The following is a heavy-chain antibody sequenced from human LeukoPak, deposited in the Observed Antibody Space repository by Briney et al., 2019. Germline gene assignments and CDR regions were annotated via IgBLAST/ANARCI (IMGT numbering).Heavy chain of an antibody. CDR3: ARRGGSSSRRSPIDY. V-gene: IGHV3-7*01. Sequence: GGSPRLSCTASGFTFSDYWMTWVRQAPGKGPEWVANIKQDGSQRYYVDSVGGRFTISRDNAKNSLFLQMNGLRAEDTAVYYCARRGGSSSRRSPIDYWGQGTLVTVSS. CDR1: GFTFSDYW. CDR2: IKQDGSQR. D-gene: IGHD6-6*01. J-gene: IGHJ4*02.